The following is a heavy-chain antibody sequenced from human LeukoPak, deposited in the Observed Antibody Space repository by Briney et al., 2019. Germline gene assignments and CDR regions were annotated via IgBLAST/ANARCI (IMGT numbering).Heavy chain of an antibody. CDR3: ARDSDVPFDY. CDR1: GFTFSDTW. Sequence: GGSLRLSCAASGFTFSDTWMHWVRQAPGEGLVWVSRIRSDGSDTRYAESVKGRFTISRDNAKNTLYLQMNSLRAEDTAVYYCARDSDVPFDYWGQGTLVTVSS. V-gene: IGHV3-74*01. CDR2: IRSDGSDT. D-gene: IGHD3-16*01. J-gene: IGHJ4*02.